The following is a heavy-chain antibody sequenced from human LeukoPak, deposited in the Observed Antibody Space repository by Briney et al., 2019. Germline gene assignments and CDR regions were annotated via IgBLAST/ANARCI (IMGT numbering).Heavy chain of an antibody. D-gene: IGHD3-22*01. Sequence: TGGSLRLSCAASGFTFSSYAMSWVRQAPGKGLEWGSAISGSGGSTYYADSVKGRFTISRDNSKNTLYLQMNSLRAEDTAVYYCAKDDGHYSDSSGTPPDYWGQGTLVTVSS. CDR3: AKDDGHYSDSSGTPPDY. J-gene: IGHJ4*02. V-gene: IGHV3-23*01. CDR1: GFTFSSYA. CDR2: ISGSGGST.